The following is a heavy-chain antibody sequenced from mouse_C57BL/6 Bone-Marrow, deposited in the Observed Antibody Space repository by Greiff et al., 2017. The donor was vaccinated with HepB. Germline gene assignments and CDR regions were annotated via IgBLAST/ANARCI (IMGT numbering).Heavy chain of an antibody. CDR1: GYTFTDYE. J-gene: IGHJ3*01. V-gene: IGHV1-15*01. CDR2: IDPETGGT. CDR3: TKTAQATLAY. D-gene: IGHD3-2*02. Sequence: QVQLQQSGAELVRPGASVTLSCKASGYTFTDYEMHWVKQTPVHGLEWIGAIDPETGGTAYNQKFKGKAILTADKSSSTAYMELRSLTSEDSAVYYCTKTAQATLAYWGQGTLVTVSA.